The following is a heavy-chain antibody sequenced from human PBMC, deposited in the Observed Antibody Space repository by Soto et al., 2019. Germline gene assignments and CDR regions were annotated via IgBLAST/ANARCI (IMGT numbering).Heavy chain of an antibody. CDR3: ARSGDYYDSSGYSGFDY. CDR1: GFTFSDHY. D-gene: IGHD3-22*01. Sequence: PGGSLRLSCAASGFTFSDHYMDWVRQAPGKGLEWVGRTRNKANSYTTEYAASVKGRFTISRDDSKNSLYLQMNSLKTEDTAVYYCARSGDYYDSSGYSGFDYWGQGTLVTVSS. CDR2: TRNKANSYTT. V-gene: IGHV3-72*01. J-gene: IGHJ4*02.